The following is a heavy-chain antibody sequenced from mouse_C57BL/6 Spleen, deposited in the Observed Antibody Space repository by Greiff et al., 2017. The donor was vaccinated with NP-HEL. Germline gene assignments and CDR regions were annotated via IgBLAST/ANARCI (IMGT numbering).Heavy chain of an antibody. CDR3: TRRDWIAMDD. Sequence: QVQLQQSGAELVRPGASVTLSCKASGYTFTDYEMHWVKQTPVHGLEWIGAIDPETGGTAYNQKFKGKAILTADKSSSTAYMELRSLTSEDSAVYYCTRRDWIAMDDWGQGTSVTVSS. CDR1: GYTFTDYE. V-gene: IGHV1-15*01. D-gene: IGHD3-3*01. J-gene: IGHJ4*01. CDR2: IDPETGGT.